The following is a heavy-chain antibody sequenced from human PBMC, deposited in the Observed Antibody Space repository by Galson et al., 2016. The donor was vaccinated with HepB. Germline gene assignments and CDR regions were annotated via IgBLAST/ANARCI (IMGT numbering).Heavy chain of an antibody. CDR1: GFIFSVYA. CDR3: VRVVNGSYYT. V-gene: IGHV3-64D*06. D-gene: IGHD1-26*01. J-gene: IGHJ5*02. Sequence: CAASGFIFSVYAMHWVRQAPGTGLECVSATSGNADITHYVDSVKGRFTTSKDFSKSTLYLQMSSLRVEDTAVYYCVRVVNGSYYTWGQGTLVTVSS. CDR2: TSGNADIT.